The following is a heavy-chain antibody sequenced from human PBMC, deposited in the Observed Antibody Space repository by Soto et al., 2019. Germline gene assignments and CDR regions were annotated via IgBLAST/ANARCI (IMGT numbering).Heavy chain of an antibody. J-gene: IGHJ5*02. Sequence: PSETLSLTCTVSGGSISSGGYSWSWIRQSPGRGLEWIGYIYHSGSTSFNPSLKSRVTLSVDVSKNQFSLQLSSVTAADTAVYYCARGDTSAVIWGDPWGQGTLVTVS. V-gene: IGHV4-30-2*06. CDR2: IYHSGST. D-gene: IGHD2-21*01. CDR3: ARGDTSAVIWGDP. CDR1: GGSISSGGYS.